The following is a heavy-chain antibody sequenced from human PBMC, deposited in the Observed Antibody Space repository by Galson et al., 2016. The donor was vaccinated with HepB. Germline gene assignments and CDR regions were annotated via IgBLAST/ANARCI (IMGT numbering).Heavy chain of an antibody. CDR3: AIESDY. V-gene: IGHV4-34*01. Sequence: WVRQPPGKGLEWIGEINHSGSTNCNPSLKSRVTISVDTSKNQFSLKLSSVTAADTAVYYCAIESDYWGQGTLVTVSS. J-gene: IGHJ4*02. CDR2: INHSGST.